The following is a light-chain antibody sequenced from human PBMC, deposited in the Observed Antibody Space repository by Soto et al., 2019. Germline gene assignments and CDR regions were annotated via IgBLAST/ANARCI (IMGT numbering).Light chain of an antibody. CDR3: QQYGSSPPWT. CDR2: GAS. Sequence: EIVLTQSPGTLSLSPGERATISCRASQSVSSSFLAWYQQKPGQAPRILIYGASIRPTGIPDRFSGSGSGTDFTLTISRLEPEDFAVYYCQQYGSSPPWTFGQGTKVEIK. J-gene: IGKJ1*01. V-gene: IGKV3-20*01. CDR1: QSVSSSF.